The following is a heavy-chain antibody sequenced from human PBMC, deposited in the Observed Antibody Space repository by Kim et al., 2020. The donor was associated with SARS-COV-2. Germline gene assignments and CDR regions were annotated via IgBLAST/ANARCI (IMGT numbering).Heavy chain of an antibody. J-gene: IGHJ6*02. D-gene: IGHD3-3*01. CDR2: ISSSGSTI. Sequence: GGSLRLSCAASGFTFSSYEMNWVRQAPGKGLEWVSYISSSGSTIYYADSVKGRFTISRDNAKNSLYLQMNSLRAEDTAVYYCARGGPYYDFWSGYYIQYSGPYYYYGMDVWGQGNTLTVSS. CDR3: ARGGPYYDFWSGYYIQYSGPYYYYGMDV. CDR1: GFTFSSYE. V-gene: IGHV3-48*03.